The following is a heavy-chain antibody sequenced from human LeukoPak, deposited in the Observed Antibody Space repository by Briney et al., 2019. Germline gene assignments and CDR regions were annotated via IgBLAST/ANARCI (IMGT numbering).Heavy chain of an antibody. V-gene: IGHV4-4*08. J-gene: IGHJ4*02. CDR2: ISPSGST. CDR1: GGSITSYY. CDR3: LTVDTSVAKDS. Sequence: SETLSLTYTVSGGSITSYYWSWIRQTPGKGLEWIGYISPSGSTNYNPSLKSRVTISVDTSENHFSLKLNSVTAADTAAYYCLTVDTSVAKDSWGQGTLVTVSS. D-gene: IGHD5-18*01.